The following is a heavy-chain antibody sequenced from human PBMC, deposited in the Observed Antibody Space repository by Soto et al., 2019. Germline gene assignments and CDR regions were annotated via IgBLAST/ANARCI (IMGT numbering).Heavy chain of an antibody. CDR1: GFTFSNYA. J-gene: IGHJ6*03. Sequence: GGSLRLSCAASGFTFSNYAMSWVRQAPGKGLEWVANIKQDGSEKYYVDSVKGRFTISRDNAKNSLYLQMNSLRAEDTAVYYCARGKKSDYYYYYMDVWGKGTTVTVSS. V-gene: IGHV3-7*01. CDR3: ARGKKSDYYYYYMDV. CDR2: IKQDGSEK.